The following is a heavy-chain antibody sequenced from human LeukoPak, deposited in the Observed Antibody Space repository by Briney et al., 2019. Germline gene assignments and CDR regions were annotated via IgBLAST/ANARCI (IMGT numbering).Heavy chain of an antibody. CDR2: IYYSGST. CDR3: ARVEGWDSSGYYYFDY. Sequence: KPSETLSLTCTVSGGSISSYYWSWIRQPPGKGLEWIGYIYYSGSTNYNPSLKSRVTISVDTSKNQFSLKLSSVTAADTAVYYCARVEGWDSSGYYYFDYWGQGTLVTVSS. D-gene: IGHD3-22*01. J-gene: IGHJ4*02. V-gene: IGHV4-59*01. CDR1: GGSISSYY.